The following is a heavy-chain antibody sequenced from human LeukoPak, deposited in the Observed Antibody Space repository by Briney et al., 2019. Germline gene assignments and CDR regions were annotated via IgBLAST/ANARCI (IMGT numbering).Heavy chain of an antibody. D-gene: IGHD2-15*01. CDR3: ARGNSLVVAGTSGFDY. CDR1: GGSISSGSYY. V-gene: IGHV4-61*02. Sequence: SETLSLTCTVSGGSISSGSYYWSWIRQPPGKGLEWIGRIYTSGSTNYNPSLKSRVTISVDTSKNQFSLKLSSVTAADTAVYFCARGNSLVVAGTSGFDYWGQGTLVTVSS. CDR2: IYTSGST. J-gene: IGHJ4*02.